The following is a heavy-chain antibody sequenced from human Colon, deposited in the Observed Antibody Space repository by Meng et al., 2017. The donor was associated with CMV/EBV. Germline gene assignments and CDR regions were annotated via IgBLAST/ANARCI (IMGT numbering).Heavy chain of an antibody. Sequence: GESLKISCTPSGFTFSSYWMSWVRQAPGKGLEWVANINEYGSEKYYVDSVKGRFTISRDNAKNLLYLQMNSLRAEDAAVYYCVRDWCSSNSCYLDYWGQGTLVTVSS. D-gene: IGHD2-2*01. V-gene: IGHV3-7*01. J-gene: IGHJ4*02. CDR1: GFTFSSYW. CDR2: INEYGSEK. CDR3: VRDWCSSNSCYLDY.